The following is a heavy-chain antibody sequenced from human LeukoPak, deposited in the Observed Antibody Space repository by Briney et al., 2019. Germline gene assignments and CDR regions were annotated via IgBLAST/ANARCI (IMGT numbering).Heavy chain of an antibody. J-gene: IGHJ6*02. V-gene: IGHV4-59*12. CDR1: GGSISSYY. Sequence: SETLSLTCTVSGGSISSYYWSWIRQPPGKGLEWIGYIYYSGSTNCNPSLKSRVTISVDTSKNQFSLKLSSVTAADTAVYYCARGSVLYYYYGMDVWGQGTTVTVSS. CDR2: IYYSGST. CDR3: ARGSVLYYYYGMDV.